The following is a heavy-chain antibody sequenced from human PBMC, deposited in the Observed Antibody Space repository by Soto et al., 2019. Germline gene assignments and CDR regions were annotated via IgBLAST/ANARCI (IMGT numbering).Heavy chain of an antibody. CDR1: GGSISSSNW. CDR2: IYQSGST. J-gene: IGHJ4*02. CDR3: ARIAAAGTNFGY. V-gene: IGHV4-4*02. Sequence: SETLSLTCAVSGGSISSSNWWSWVRQPPGKGLEWIGEIYQSGSTNYNPSLKSRVTKSVDKSKNQFSLKLSSVTAADTAVYYCARIAAAGTNFGYWGQGTLVTVSS. D-gene: IGHD6-13*01.